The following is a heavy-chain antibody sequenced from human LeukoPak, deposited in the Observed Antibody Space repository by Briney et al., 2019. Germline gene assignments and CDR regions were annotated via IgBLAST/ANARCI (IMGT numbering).Heavy chain of an antibody. Sequence: ASLKVSCKGSGYTITSYGVTWVRQPPGQGLEWMGWITANNGDTTYAQKLQGRVSMTTDTSTRTAYMELRSLRSDDTAVYYCARGSGRRPLDVWGQGTTVTVSS. J-gene: IGHJ6*02. CDR1: GYTITSYG. CDR3: ARGSGRRPLDV. CDR2: ITANNGDT. V-gene: IGHV1-18*01. D-gene: IGHD3-10*01.